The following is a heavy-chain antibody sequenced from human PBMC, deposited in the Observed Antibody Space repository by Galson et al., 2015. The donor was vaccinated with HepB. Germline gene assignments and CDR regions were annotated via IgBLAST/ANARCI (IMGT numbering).Heavy chain of an antibody. CDR2: VLRAADGGTT. CDR3: TSWGYH. Sequence: SLRLSCAASGFTFNNAHMSWVRQAPGKGLEYIGRVLRAADGGTTDYPAPMKDRFTISRDDSKNTVYLQINSLKAEDTAVYYCTSWGYHWGQGALVTVTS. V-gene: IGHV3-15*05. J-gene: IGHJ5*02. CDR1: GFTFNNAH. D-gene: IGHD7-27*01.